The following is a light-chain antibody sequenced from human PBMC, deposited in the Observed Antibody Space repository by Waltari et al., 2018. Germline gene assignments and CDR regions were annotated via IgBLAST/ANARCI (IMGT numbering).Light chain of an antibody. V-gene: IGKV2-28*01. J-gene: IGKJ2*01. CDR3: MQALQTPYA. Sequence: DIVMTQSPLSLSVTPGEPASISCRSSQSLLHSNGYNYLDWYLQKPGQSPQLLIYLGSNRASGGPDRFSGSGSGTDFTLEISRVEAEDVGLYYCMQALQTPYAFGQGTKLEIK. CDR1: QSLLHSNGYNY. CDR2: LGS.